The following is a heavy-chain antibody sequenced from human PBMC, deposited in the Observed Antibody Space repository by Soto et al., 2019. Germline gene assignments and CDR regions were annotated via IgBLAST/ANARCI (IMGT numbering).Heavy chain of an antibody. D-gene: IGHD3-10*01. J-gene: IGHJ3*02. CDR2: INSDGSST. CDR1: GFTFSSYW. CDR3: ASLPFSITMAQEDAFDI. V-gene: IGHV3-74*01. Sequence: GGSLRLSCAASGFTFSSYWMHWVRQAPGKGLVWVSRINSDGSSTSYADSVKGRFTISRDNAKNTLYLQMNSLRDEDTAVYYCASLPFSITMAQEDAFDIWGQGTMVTVSS.